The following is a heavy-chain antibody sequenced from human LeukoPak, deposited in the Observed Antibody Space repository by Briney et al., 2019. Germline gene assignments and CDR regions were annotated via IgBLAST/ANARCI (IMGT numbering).Heavy chain of an antibody. J-gene: IGHJ5*02. CDR1: GGSISSGGYY. V-gene: IGHV4-31*03. D-gene: IGHD6-13*01. CDR2: IYYSGST. CDR3: ARDDGAAAGTDWFDP. Sequence: PSETLSLTCTVSGGSISSGGYYWSWIRQHPGKGLEWIGYIYYSGSTYYNPSLKSRVTISVDTSKNQFSLKLSSVTAADTAVYYCARDDGAAAGTDWFDPWGQGTLVTVSS.